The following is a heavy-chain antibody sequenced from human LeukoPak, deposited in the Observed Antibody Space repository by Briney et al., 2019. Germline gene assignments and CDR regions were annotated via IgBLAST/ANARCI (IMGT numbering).Heavy chain of an antibody. D-gene: IGHD3-9*01. Sequence: ALVKVSCKVSGYTLTELSMHWVRQAPGRALEWMGGFDPEDGETIYAQKFQGRVTMTEDTSTDTAYMELSSLRSEDTAVYYCAAGRILRYFDYFDYWGQGTLVPSPQ. CDR2: FDPEDGET. V-gene: IGHV1-24*01. J-gene: IGHJ4*02. CDR3: AAGRILRYFDYFDY. CDR1: GYTLTELS.